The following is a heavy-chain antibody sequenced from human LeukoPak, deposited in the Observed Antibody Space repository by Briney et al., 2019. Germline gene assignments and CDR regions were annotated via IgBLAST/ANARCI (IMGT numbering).Heavy chain of an antibody. CDR2: IYSGGST. J-gene: IGHJ4*02. Sequence: GGSLRLSCTASGFTVSTNYMSWVRQAPGKGLEWVSVIYSGGSTYYADSVKGRFTISRDNSKNTLYLQMNSLRAEDTAVYYCARVGYSSGWLRDWGQGTLVTVSS. CDR3: ARVGYSSGWLRD. D-gene: IGHD6-19*01. CDR1: GFTVSTNY. V-gene: IGHV3-53*01.